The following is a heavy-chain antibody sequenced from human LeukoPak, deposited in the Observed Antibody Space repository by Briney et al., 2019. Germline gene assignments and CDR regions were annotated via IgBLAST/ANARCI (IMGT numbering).Heavy chain of an antibody. Sequence: SVKVSCKASGGTFSSYAISRVRQAPGQGLEWMGGIIPIFGTANYAQKFQGRVTITTDESTSTAYMELSSLRSEDTAVYYCARGDGDSTPYYYYMDVWGKGTTVTVSS. D-gene: IGHD4-17*01. CDR1: GGTFSSYA. CDR2: IIPIFGTA. J-gene: IGHJ6*03. V-gene: IGHV1-69*05. CDR3: ARGDGDSTPYYYYMDV.